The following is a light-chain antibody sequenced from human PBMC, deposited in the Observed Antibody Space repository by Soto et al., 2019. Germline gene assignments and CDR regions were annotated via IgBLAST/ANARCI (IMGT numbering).Light chain of an antibody. J-gene: IGKJ1*01. CDR2: DAS. CDR1: QDISNS. CDR3: YHYHLITPRT. V-gene: IGKV1-33*01. Sequence: DIQMTQSPSSLSASVGDKITITCQASQDISNSLNWYQQKPGKAPKLLIYDASNLETGVPSRFSGSGSGTDYTLIISSQQHEDIGTSFCYHYHLITPRTFGPGTKVEI.